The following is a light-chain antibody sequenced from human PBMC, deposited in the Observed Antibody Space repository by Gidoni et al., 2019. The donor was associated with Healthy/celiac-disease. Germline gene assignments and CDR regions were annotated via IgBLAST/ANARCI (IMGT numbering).Light chain of an antibody. CDR3: NSRDSSGNHLV. V-gene: IGLV3-19*01. Sequence: SSELNQDPAVSVAFGQTVRITCQGDSLRSYYASWYQQKPGQAPVLVIYGKNNRPSGIPDRFSGSSSGNTASLTITGAQAEEEADYYCNSRDSSGNHLVFGTGTKVTVL. CDR1: SLRSYY. J-gene: IGLJ1*01. CDR2: GKN.